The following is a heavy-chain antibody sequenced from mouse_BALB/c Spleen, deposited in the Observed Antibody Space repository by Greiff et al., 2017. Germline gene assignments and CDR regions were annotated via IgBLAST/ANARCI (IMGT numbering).Heavy chain of an antibody. V-gene: IGHV1-7*01. CDR1: GYTFTSYW. J-gene: IGHJ2*01. D-gene: IGHD1-1*01. Sequence: QVQLKQSGAELAKPGASVKMSCKASGYTFTSYWMHWVKQRPGQGLEWIGYINPSTGYTEYNQKFKDKATLTADKSSSTAYMQLSSLTSEDSAVYYCARDTTVDGRWGQGTTLTVSS. CDR3: ARDTTVDGR. CDR2: INPSTGYT.